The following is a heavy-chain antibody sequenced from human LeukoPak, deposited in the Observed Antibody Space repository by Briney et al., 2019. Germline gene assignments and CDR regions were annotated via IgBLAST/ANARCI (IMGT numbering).Heavy chain of an antibody. J-gene: IGHJ4*02. CDR1: GFTFSSYA. Sequence: GGSLRLSCGASGFTFSSYAMAWVRQAPGKGLEWVAVISYDGSNKYYADSVKGRFTISRDNSKNTLYLQMNSLRAEDTAVYYCAKSGTNGDYGPRYWGQGTLVTVSS. CDR2: ISYDGSNK. D-gene: IGHD4-17*01. V-gene: IGHV3-30*18. CDR3: AKSGTNGDYGPRY.